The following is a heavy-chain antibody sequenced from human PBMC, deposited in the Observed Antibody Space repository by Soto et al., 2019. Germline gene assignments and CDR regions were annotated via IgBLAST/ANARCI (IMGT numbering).Heavy chain of an antibody. V-gene: IGHV4-39*01. CDR3: AGLYPYESSGYHLNY. J-gene: IGHJ4*02. D-gene: IGHD3-22*01. Sequence: SGTMSLTSTVSGGSISSSSSYWGWIRQPPGKGLEWVGSIYYLGNTYYNPSLGSRVTISVDTSKNQFSLKLRSVTAADTAVFYCAGLYPYESSGYHLNYWGQRTLVTVSS. CDR2: IYYLGNT. CDR1: GGSISSSSSY.